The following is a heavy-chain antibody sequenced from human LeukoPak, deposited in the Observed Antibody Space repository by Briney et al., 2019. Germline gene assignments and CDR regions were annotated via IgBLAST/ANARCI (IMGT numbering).Heavy chain of an antibody. CDR1: GFTFRSYT. J-gene: IGHJ3*02. Sequence: GGSLRLSCAASGFTFRSYTMNWVRQAPGKGLEWVSSISSNSAYLYYADSVRGRSTISRDNPKNSLYLQISSPRAEDTAVYYCAREGLLHSISSGDAFDIWGQGTMVSVPS. V-gene: IGHV3-21*01. CDR3: AREGLLHSISSGDAFDI. D-gene: IGHD4-11*01. CDR2: ISSNSAYL.